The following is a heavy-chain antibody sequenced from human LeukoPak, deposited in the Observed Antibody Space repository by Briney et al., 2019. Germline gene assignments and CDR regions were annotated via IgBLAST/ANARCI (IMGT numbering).Heavy chain of an antibody. CDR1: GFTFSSCW. Sequence: SLGVLRLSCAASGFTFSSCWMSWVRQAPGKGLEWVANIKQDGSEKYYVDSVKGRFTISRDNAKNSLYLQMNSLRAEDTAVYYCARDVNYYGMDVWGKGTTVTVSS. J-gene: IGHJ6*04. CDR2: IKQDGSEK. CDR3: ARDVNYYGMDV. V-gene: IGHV3-7*03.